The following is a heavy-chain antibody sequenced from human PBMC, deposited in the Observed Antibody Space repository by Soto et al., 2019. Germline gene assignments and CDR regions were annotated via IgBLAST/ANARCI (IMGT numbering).Heavy chain of an antibody. CDR2: MHHSGSI. D-gene: IGHD6-19*01. Sequence: SETLSLTCSVSGDSITNNKWWSWVRQPPGKGLEWIGEMHHSGSIHYTASLKTRATISVDKSRNQFSLQLTSVTAADTAVYYCSTTIYSGGWSRDNWGQGTLVTVSS. CDR3: STTIYSGGWSRDN. V-gene: IGHV4-4*02. J-gene: IGHJ4*02. CDR1: GDSITNNKW.